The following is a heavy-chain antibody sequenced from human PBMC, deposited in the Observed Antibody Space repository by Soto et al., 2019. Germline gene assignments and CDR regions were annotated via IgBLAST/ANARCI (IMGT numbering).Heavy chain of an antibody. D-gene: IGHD3-22*01. CDR1: GFTFSNAW. V-gene: IGHV3-15*01. CDR2: IKRKSDGGIT. Sequence: GGSLRLSCAASGFTFSNAWMSWVRQAPGKGLEWVGRIKRKSDGGITDYAAPVKGRFTISRDDSKNTLYLQMNSLKTEDTAVYYCTTGLSSGYYNFDYWGQGT. CDR3: TTGLSSGYYNFDY. J-gene: IGHJ4*02.